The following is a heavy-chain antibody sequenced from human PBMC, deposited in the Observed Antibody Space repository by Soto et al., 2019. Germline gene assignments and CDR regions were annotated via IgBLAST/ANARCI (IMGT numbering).Heavy chain of an antibody. CDR1: GGSISSYY. J-gene: IGHJ5*02. CDR3: AREGVTGTTGWFDP. V-gene: IGHV4-59*12. D-gene: IGHD1-7*01. CDR2: IYFRGST. Sequence: SETLSLTCTVSGGSISSYYWSWIRQPPGKGLEWIGYIYFRGSTNYNPSLKSRVTISVDTSKNQFSLKLSSVTAADTAVYYCAREGVTGTTGWFDPWGQGTLVTVSS.